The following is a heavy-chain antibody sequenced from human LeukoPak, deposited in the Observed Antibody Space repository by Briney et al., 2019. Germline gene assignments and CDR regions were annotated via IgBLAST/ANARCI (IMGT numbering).Heavy chain of an antibody. CDR2: MNPNSGNT. D-gene: IGHD5-12*01. V-gene: IGHV1-8*02. Sequence: GASVKVSCKASGYTFTSYDINWVRQATGQGLEWMGWMNPNSGNTGYAQKFQGRVTMTRNTSISTAYMELSSLRSEDTAVYYCARSGGYHLSSDMDVWGKGTTVTISS. CDR3: ARSGGYHLSSDMDV. CDR1: GYTFTSYD. J-gene: IGHJ6*03.